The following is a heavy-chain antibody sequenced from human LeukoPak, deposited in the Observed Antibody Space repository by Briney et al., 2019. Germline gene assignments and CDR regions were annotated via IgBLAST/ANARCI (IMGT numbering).Heavy chain of an antibody. CDR1: GYTFTSYG. CDR2: ISAYNGNS. V-gene: IGHV1-18*01. CDR3: ARLGPAAAVHPDY. J-gene: IGHJ4*02. Sequence: ASVKVSCKASGYTFTSYGISWVRQAPGQGLEWMGWISAYNGNSNYAQKFQGRVTMTTDTSTSTGYMELSSLRSEDTAVYYCARLGPAAAVHPDYWGQGTLVTVSS. D-gene: IGHD6-13*01.